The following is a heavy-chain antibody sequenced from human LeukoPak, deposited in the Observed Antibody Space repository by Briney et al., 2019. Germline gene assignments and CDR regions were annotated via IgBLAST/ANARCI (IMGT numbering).Heavy chain of an antibody. Sequence: PSETLSLTCTVSGGSISLYYCSWIRQPPGQGLEWIGYFYDTRSPKYNPSLERRVTISVDMSRNQFSLNLTSVTAADTAVYYCARGRGSLTYWGQGTLATVSS. CDR2: FYDTRSP. CDR1: GGSISLYY. CDR3: ARGRGSLTY. D-gene: IGHD3-10*01. J-gene: IGHJ4*02. V-gene: IGHV4-59*01.